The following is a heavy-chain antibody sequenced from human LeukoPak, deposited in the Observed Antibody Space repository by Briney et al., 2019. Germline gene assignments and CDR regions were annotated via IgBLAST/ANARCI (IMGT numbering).Heavy chain of an antibody. CDR3: ATLRGMVASGEYYFDY. CDR1: GGSFSGYY. J-gene: IGHJ4*02. D-gene: IGHD1-26*01. Sequence: PSETLSLTCAVYGGSFSGYYWSWIRQPPGKGLEWIGEINHSGSTNYNPSLKSRVTISVDTSKNQFSLKLSSVTAADTAVYYCATLRGMVASGEYYFDYWGQGTLVTVSS. CDR2: INHSGST. V-gene: IGHV4-34*01.